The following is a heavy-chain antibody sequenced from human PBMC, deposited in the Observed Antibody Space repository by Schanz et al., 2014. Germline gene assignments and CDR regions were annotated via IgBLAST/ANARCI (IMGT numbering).Heavy chain of an antibody. CDR1: GFTFSDYY. J-gene: IGHJ4*02. V-gene: IGHV3-11*05. CDR3: ARGRRTGLNYLDY. D-gene: IGHD4-17*01. Sequence: QVYLVESGGDLVKPGGSLRLSCAASGFTFSDYYMAWIRQAPGKGLEWVSHISGSSIHKNYADSVKGRFSISRDNGETSVYLQINSLRVEDTAVYYCARGRRTGLNYLDYWGQGTLVAVSA. CDR2: ISGSSIHK.